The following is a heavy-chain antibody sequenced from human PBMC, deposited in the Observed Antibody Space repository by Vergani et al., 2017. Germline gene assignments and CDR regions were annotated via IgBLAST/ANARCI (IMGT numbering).Heavy chain of an antibody. J-gene: IGHJ4*02. CDR1: GFTFNIYA. CDR3: AKDATMIVVSFAFFDY. Sequence: EEQLVESGGVMVQPGGSLRLSCATSGFTFNIYAMSWVRQAPGKGLEWVSAISGNAISTYYADSVKGRFTISRDNSENTLYLQMNSLRAEDTAVYYCAKDATMIVVSFAFFDYWGRGTLVTVSS. CDR2: ISGNAIST. V-gene: IGHV3-23*04. D-gene: IGHD3-22*01.